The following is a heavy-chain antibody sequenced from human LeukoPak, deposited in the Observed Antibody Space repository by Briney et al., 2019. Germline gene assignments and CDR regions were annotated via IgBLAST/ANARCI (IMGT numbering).Heavy chain of an antibody. Sequence: GGSLRLSCATSGFTFSTSEIHWVRQAPGKGLEWVSAISGSGGSTYYADSVKGRFTISRDNSKNTLYLQMNSLRAEDTAVYYCAKDAIPGIAVAGSFYFDYWGQGTLVTVSS. CDR3: AKDAIPGIAVAGSFYFDY. CDR2: ISGSGGST. CDR1: GFTFSTSE. J-gene: IGHJ4*02. D-gene: IGHD6-19*01. V-gene: IGHV3-23*01.